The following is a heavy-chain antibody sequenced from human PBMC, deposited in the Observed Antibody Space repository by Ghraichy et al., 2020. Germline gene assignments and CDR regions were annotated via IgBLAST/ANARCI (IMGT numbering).Heavy chain of an antibody. CDR3: AKADGFNYGDY. Sequence: LSLTCAASGFIFSNYAMSWVRQAPGKGLEWVSAITGSGDSTYYADSVKGRFTISRDTSKNTLYLQMNSLRADDTAIYYCAKADGFNYGDYWGQGTLVTVSS. CDR2: ITGSGDST. CDR1: GFIFSNYA. D-gene: IGHD4-11*01. V-gene: IGHV3-23*01. J-gene: IGHJ4*02.